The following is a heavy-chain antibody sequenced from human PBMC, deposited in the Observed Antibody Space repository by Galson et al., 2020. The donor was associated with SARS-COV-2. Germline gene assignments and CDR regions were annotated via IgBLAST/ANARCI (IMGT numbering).Heavy chain of an antibody. CDR3: ARGPESTTLGELSFGPSLCFDY. CDR1: GGSFSGYY. J-gene: IGHJ4*02. V-gene: IGHV4-34*01. CDR2: INHSGST. D-gene: IGHD3-16*02. Sequence: SQASETLSLTCAVYGGSFSGYYWSWIRQPPGKGLEWIGEINHSGSTNYNPSLKSRVTISVDTSKNQFSLKLSSVTAADTAVYYCARGPESTTLGELSFGPSLCFDYWGQGTLVTVSS.